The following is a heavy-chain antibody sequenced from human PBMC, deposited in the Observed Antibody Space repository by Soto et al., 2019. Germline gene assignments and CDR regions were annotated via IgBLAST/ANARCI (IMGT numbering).Heavy chain of an antibody. CDR1: GFTFSSYS. V-gene: IGHV3-21*01. CDR2: ISSSSSYI. J-gene: IGHJ3*02. CDR3: ARDGSYSAFDI. D-gene: IGHD1-26*01. Sequence: AASGFTFSSYSMNWVRQAPGKGLEWVSSISSSSSYIYYADSVKGRFTISRDNAKNPLYLQMNSLRAEDTAVYYCARDGSYSAFDIWGQGTMVTVSS.